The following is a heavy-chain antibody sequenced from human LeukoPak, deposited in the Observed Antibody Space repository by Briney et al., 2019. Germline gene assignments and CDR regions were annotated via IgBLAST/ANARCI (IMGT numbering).Heavy chain of an antibody. Sequence: SETLSLTCTVSGGSISSGSYYWSWIRQPAGKGLEWIGYIYYSGSTNYNPSLKSRVTISVDTSKNQFSLKLSSVTAADTAVYYCARHPAAGRVDYWGQGTLVTVSS. CDR1: GGSISSGSYY. CDR2: IYYSGST. D-gene: IGHD6-13*01. V-gene: IGHV4-61*10. J-gene: IGHJ4*02. CDR3: ARHPAAGRVDY.